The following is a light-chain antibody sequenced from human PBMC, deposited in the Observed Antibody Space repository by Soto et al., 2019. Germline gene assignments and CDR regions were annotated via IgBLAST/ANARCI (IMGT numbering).Light chain of an antibody. CDR1: QSVSIW. CDR2: KSS. V-gene: IGKV1-5*03. CDR3: QQFNTSPWT. Sequence: DIKMTQSPSTLSASEGGSVTISCRPSQSVSIWLAWYQQKPGRAPKLLIYKSSILESGVPSRFSGSGSGTEFTLTISSLQPDDFATYYCQQFNTSPWTFGQGTKVDIK. J-gene: IGKJ1*01.